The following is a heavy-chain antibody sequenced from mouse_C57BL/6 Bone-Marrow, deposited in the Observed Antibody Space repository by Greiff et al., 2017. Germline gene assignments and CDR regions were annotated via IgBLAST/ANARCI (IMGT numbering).Heavy chain of an antibody. CDR3: ARGGTPRTYYAMDY. CDR1: GYTFTDYN. V-gene: IGHV1-18*01. CDR2: INPNNGGT. D-gene: IGHD2-14*01. Sequence: EVQLQQSGPELVKPGASVKIPCKASGYTFTDYNMDWVKQSHGKSLEWIGDINPNNGGTIYNQKFKGKATLTVDKSSSTAYMELRSLTSEDTAVYYCARGGTPRTYYAMDYWGQGTSVTVSS. J-gene: IGHJ4*01.